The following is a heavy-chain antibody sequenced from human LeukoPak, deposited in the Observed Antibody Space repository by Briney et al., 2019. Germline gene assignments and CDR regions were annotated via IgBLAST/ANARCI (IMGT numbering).Heavy chain of an antibody. CDR2: ISAYNGNT. J-gene: IGHJ4*02. D-gene: IGHD3-22*01. V-gene: IGHV1-18*01. Sequence: ASVKVSCKASGYTFTSYGISGVRQAPGRGVEWMGWISAYNGNTNYAQKLQGRVTMTNDTYTRTAYMELRSLRSDATAVYYCARTYYYDSSGYYSPVDYWGQGTLVTVSS. CDR3: ARTYYYDSSGYYSPVDY. CDR1: GYTFTSYG.